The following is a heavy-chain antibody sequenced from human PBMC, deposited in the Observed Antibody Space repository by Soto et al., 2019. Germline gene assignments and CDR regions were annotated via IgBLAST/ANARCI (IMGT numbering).Heavy chain of an antibody. CDR2: INSDGSVK. J-gene: IGHJ4*02. CDR1: GFSFRDFW. CDR3: ARPFEYSSSFFGS. Sequence: GGSLRLSCAASGFSFRDFWMHWVRQTPGKGLVWVSRINSDGSVKRYADSVRGRFTISRDNARNTLFLQLNSLRVDDTAVYFCARPFEYSSSFFGSWGQGT. V-gene: IGHV3-74*01. D-gene: IGHD6-6*01.